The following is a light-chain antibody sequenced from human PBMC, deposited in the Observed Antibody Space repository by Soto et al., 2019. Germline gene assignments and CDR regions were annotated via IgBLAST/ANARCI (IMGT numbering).Light chain of an antibody. CDR1: HSLNGR. CDR3: QQYNYYST. V-gene: IGKV1-5*01. J-gene: IGKJ1*01. CDR2: DVS. Sequence: DIQMTQSPSTLSSSIGDRVTITCRASHSLNGRLAWYRQRPGHAPDLLIYDVSTLETGVPSRFRGTGSETKFTLTISGLQRDDFATYYYQQYNYYSTFGPGTTVEIK.